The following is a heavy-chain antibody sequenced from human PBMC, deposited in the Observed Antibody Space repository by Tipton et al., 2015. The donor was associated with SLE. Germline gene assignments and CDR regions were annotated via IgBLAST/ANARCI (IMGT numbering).Heavy chain of an antibody. Sequence: SLRLSCAGSGFTFSNYPMNWVRQAPGKGLEWVAVISHDGTKKFFADSVKGRFTISRDNSKNTLYLQMNSLRAEDTAVYYCARDAPRGVATSGYFDLWGRGTLVTVSS. CDR3: ARDAPRGVATSGYFDL. J-gene: IGHJ2*01. V-gene: IGHV3-30*04. D-gene: IGHD5-12*01. CDR2: ISHDGTKK. CDR1: GFTFSNYP.